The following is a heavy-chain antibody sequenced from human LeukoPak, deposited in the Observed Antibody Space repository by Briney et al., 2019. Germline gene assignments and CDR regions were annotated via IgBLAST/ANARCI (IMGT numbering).Heavy chain of an antibody. Sequence: PGGSLRLSCAASGFNFSSYGMHWGRQVPGKGLEWVAGIRHDGSDKYYADSVKGRFTISRDNSKNTLYLQMNSLRVEDTAVYYCAKNLPYSSGSFDYWGQGTLVTVSS. J-gene: IGHJ4*02. CDR3: AKNLPYSSGSFDY. CDR1: GFNFSSYG. CDR2: IRHDGSDK. D-gene: IGHD6-19*01. V-gene: IGHV3-30*02.